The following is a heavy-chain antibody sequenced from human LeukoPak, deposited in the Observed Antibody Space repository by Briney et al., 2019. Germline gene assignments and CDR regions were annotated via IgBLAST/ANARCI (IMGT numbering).Heavy chain of an antibody. Sequence: SETLSLTCAVYGGSFSGYYWSWIRQPPGKGLEWIGEINHSGSTNYNPSLKSRVTISVDTSKNQFSLKLSSVTAADTAVYYCARDYRALMGPWGQGTLVTVSS. CDR1: GGSFSGYY. V-gene: IGHV4-34*01. CDR3: ARDYRALMGP. D-gene: IGHD2-8*01. J-gene: IGHJ5*02. CDR2: INHSGST.